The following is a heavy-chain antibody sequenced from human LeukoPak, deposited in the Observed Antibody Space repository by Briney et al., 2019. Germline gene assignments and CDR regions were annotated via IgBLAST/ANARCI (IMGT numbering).Heavy chain of an antibody. CDR3: ARGWLQLNSHFDY. D-gene: IGHD5-24*01. J-gene: IGHJ4*02. CDR2: IIPILGIA. V-gene: IGHV1-69*04. CDR1: GGTFSSYA. Sequence: ASVKASCKASGGTFSSYAISWVRQAPGQGLEWMGRIIPILGIANYAQKFQGRVTITADKSTSTAYMELSSLRSEDTAVYYCARGWLQLNSHFDYWGQGTLVTVSS.